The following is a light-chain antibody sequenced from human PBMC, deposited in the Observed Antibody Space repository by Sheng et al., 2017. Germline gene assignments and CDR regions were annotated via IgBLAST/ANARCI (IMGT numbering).Light chain of an antibody. CDR1: SSNIGAGYD. CDR2: GNS. Sequence: QSVLTQPPSLSGAPGQRVTIFCTGSSSNIGAGYDVHWYQQLPGTAPKLLIYGNSNRPSGVPDRFSGSKSGTSASLAITGLQAEDEADYYCQSYDSSLSVVVFGGGTKLTVL. V-gene: IGLV1-40*01. CDR3: QSYDSSLSVVV. J-gene: IGLJ2*01.